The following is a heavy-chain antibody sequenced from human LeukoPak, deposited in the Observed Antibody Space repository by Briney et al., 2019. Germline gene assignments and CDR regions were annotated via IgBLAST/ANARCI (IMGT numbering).Heavy chain of an antibody. V-gene: IGHV3-23*01. Sequence: PGGSPRLSYAASGFTFRNYAMSWVRHAPGKGLEWGSAISGSGGSTYYADSVKGRFTISRDNSKNTLYLQMNSLRAEDTAVYYCAKSPPSTTNYFDYWGQGTLVTVSS. CDR2: ISGSGGST. CDR1: GFTFRNYA. D-gene: IGHD4-17*01. J-gene: IGHJ4*02. CDR3: AKSPPSTTNYFDY.